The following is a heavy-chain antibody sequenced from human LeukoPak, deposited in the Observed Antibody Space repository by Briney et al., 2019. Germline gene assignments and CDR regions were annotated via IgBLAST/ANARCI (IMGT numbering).Heavy chain of an antibody. D-gene: IGHD5-12*01. CDR2: ISSSSSYI. V-gene: IGHV3-23*01. Sequence: GGSLRLSCAASGFTFSSYAMSWVRQAPGKGLEWVSSISSSSSYIYYADSVKGRFTISRDNSKNTLYLQMNSLRAEDTAVYYCAKDGYSGYGQIDYFDYWGQGTLVTVSS. CDR3: AKDGYSGYGQIDYFDY. J-gene: IGHJ4*02. CDR1: GFTFSSYA.